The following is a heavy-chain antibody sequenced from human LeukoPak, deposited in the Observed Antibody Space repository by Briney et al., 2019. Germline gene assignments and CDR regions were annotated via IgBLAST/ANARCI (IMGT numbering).Heavy chain of an antibody. V-gene: IGHV4-34*01. Sequence: PSETLSLTCAVCGGSFSGYYWSWIRQPPGKGLEWIGEINHSGSTNYNPSLKSRVTISVDTSKNQFSLKLSSVTAADTAVYYCARGYTADYWGQGTLVTVSS. CDR2: INHSGST. CDR1: GGSFSGYY. J-gene: IGHJ4*02. D-gene: IGHD5-18*01. CDR3: ARGYTADY.